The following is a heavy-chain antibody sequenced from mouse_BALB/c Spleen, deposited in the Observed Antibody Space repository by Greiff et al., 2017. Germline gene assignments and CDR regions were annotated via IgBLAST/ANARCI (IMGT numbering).Heavy chain of an antibody. CDR1: GYTFTSYW. CDR2: INPSNGRT. Sequence: QVQLQQPGAELVKPGASVKLSCKASGYTFTSYWMHWVEQRPGQGLEWIGEINPSNGRTNYNEKFKSKATLTVDKSSSTAYMQLSSLTSEDSEVYYCARAYYRYDAWFAYWGQGTLVTVSA. J-gene: IGHJ3*01. CDR3: ARAYYRYDAWFAY. V-gene: IGHV1S81*02. D-gene: IGHD2-14*01.